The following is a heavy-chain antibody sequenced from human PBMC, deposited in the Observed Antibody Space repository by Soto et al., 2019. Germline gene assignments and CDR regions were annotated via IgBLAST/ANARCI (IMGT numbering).Heavy chain of an antibody. CDR3: ARRGGSSSGYYYYAMDV. V-gene: IGHV4-31*03. CDR2: IDCNGDT. J-gene: IGHJ6*02. CDR1: SDSMNSGGYY. D-gene: IGHD6-6*01. Sequence: QVQLQESGPGLVKPSQTLSLTCSVSSDSMNSGGYYWCWIRQHPGKGLEWIGYIDCNGDTYYNPSLKRRVTISVDTSKNQFSLNLTSVTAADTAVYYCARRGGSSSGYYYYAMDVWGQGTTVTVSS.